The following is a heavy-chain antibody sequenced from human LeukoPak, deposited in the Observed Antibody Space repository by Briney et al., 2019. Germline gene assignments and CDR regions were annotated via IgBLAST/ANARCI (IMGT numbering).Heavy chain of an antibody. CDR3: ARQDDWFDP. CDR2: IYTTGST. CDR1: GGSISSGRYY. J-gene: IGHJ5*02. Sequence: SETLSLTCTVSGGSISSGRYYWRWIRQPAGKGLEWIGRIYTTGSTNYNSFLKSRVTISVDTSKNQFSLKLSSVTAADTAVYYCARQDDWFDPWGRGMLVTVSS. D-gene: IGHD2-15*01. V-gene: IGHV4-61*02.